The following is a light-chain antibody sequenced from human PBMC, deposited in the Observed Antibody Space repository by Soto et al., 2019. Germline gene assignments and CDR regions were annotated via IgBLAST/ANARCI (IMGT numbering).Light chain of an antibody. CDR1: QTVTNDY. J-gene: IGKJ3*01. Sequence: EIVLTQSPGTLSLSPGERVTLSCRASQTVTNDYLAWYQQKPGQAPRLLIFGASSRATGIPDRFGGSGSGTDFTLTISSLEPDDFAVYYCQQYGSSPLFTSGPGTKVDFK. CDR3: QQYGSSPLFT. V-gene: IGKV3-20*01. CDR2: GAS.